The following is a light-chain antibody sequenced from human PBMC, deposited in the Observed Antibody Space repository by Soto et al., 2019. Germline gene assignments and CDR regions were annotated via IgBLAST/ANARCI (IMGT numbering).Light chain of an antibody. CDR1: QSVSSSY. V-gene: IGKV3-20*01. CDR3: QQYGSSPRT. CDR2: GAS. J-gene: IGKJ1*01. Sequence: EIVLTQSPGTLSLSPGERATLSCRASQSVSSSYLAWYQQKPGQAPRLLIYGASSRVTGIPDRFSRSGSGTDFTLTISRLESEDFAVYYCQQYGSSPRTFGQGTKVEIK.